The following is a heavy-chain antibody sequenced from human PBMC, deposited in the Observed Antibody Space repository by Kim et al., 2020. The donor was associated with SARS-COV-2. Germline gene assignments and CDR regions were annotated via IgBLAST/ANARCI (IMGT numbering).Heavy chain of an antibody. D-gene: IGHD3-3*02. CDR2: ISGSDGNT. Sequence: GGSLRLSCAASGFTFSNYAMSWVRQAPGRGLEWVSAISGSDGNTYYADSVKGRFTITRDNSKNTLYLQMNSLRAEDTAVYFCAKDALSAIYNFDFWGQGTLVTVSS. CDR3: AKDALSAIYNFDF. J-gene: IGHJ4*02. CDR1: GFTFSNYA. V-gene: IGHV3-23*01.